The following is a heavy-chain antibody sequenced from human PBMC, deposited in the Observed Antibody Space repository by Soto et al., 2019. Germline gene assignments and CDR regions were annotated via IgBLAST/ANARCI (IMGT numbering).Heavy chain of an antibody. V-gene: IGHV3-23*01. CDR2: ISGSGGST. J-gene: IGHJ5*02. CDR1: GFTFSSYA. CDR3: AKGSGYSYGYTLWFDP. D-gene: IGHD5-18*01. Sequence: EVQLLESGGGLVQPGGSLRLSCAASGFTFSSYAMSWVRQAPGKGLEWVSDISGSGGSTYHADSVKGLVTISRDNSKNTLYLQMKSLRAEDTAVYYCAKGSGYSYGYTLWFDPWGQGTLVTVSS.